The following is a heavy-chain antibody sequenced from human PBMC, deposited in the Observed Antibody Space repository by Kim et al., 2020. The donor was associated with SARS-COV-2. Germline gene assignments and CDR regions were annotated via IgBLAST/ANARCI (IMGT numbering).Heavy chain of an antibody. CDR2: IIPIFGTA. V-gene: IGHV1-69*13. Sequence: SVKVSCKASGGTFSSYAISWVRQAPGQGLEWMGGIIPIFGTANYAQKFQGRVTISADESTSTAYMELSSLRSEDTAVYYCARGTRIVGGSGCSYAYYHYGMDVGSQGTSVTVSS. J-gene: IGHJ6*02. D-gene: IGHD3-10*01. CDR3: ARGTRIVGGSGCSYAYYHYGMDV. CDR1: GGTFSSYA.